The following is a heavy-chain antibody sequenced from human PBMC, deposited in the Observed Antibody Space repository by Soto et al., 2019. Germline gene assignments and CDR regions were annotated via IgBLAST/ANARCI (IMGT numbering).Heavy chain of an antibody. Sequence: SETLSLTXTVSGGSISSGDYYWSWIRQPPGKGLEWIGYVYYSGATYYNPSLKSRVTISVDTSKNQFSLKLTSVTAADTAVYYCARALTQLWPHYYYGMDVWGQGTTVTVS. CDR2: VYYSGAT. CDR1: GGSISSGDYY. D-gene: IGHD5-18*01. J-gene: IGHJ6*02. V-gene: IGHV4-30-4*01. CDR3: ARALTQLWPHYYYGMDV.